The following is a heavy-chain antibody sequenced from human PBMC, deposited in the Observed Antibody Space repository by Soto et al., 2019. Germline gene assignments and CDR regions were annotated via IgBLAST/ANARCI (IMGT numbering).Heavy chain of an antibody. CDR1: GFTFSDYA. D-gene: IGHD3-9*01. CDR2: ISGSGGAT. Sequence: GGSLRLSCAASGFTFSDYAMTWVRQAPGKGLEWVSVISGSGGATNYADSVKGRFTISRDNSKNTLYLQMNSLRDEDTAVYYCAKSLLMWTGWFDPWGPGTLVTVSS. J-gene: IGHJ5*02. V-gene: IGHV3-23*01. CDR3: AKSLLMWTGWFDP.